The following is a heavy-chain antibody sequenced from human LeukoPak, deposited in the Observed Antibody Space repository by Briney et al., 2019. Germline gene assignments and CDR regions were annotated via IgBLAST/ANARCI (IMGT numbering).Heavy chain of an antibody. V-gene: IGHV1-2*02. CDR2: INPNSGAT. J-gene: IGHJ4*02. CDR1: GYTFTGYQ. CDR3: ARDYYGSGSYSTDY. D-gene: IGHD3-10*01. Sequence: GASVKVSCKASGYTFTGYQMHWVRQAPGQGLEWMGWINPNSGATNYAQEFRGRVTMTRDTSIGTAYMELSRLRSDDTAVYYCARDYYGSGSYSTDYWGQGTLVTVSS.